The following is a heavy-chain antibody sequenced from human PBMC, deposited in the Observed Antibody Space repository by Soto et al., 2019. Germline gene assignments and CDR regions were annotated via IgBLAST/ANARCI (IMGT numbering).Heavy chain of an antibody. CDR1: GFTFNTYS. Sequence: EVQLVESGGGLVKPGGSLRLSCVASGFTFNTYSMNWVRQAPGKGLEWVSSISSSGSYKYYADSVKGRFTISRDNAKNSLFLQMSSQRADHTAVYSCARDGYYDTIGAFTFGDFDLWGRGTLVTVSS. V-gene: IGHV3-21*01. CDR2: ISSSGSYK. J-gene: IGHJ2*01. CDR3: ARDGYYDTIGAFTFGDFDL. D-gene: IGHD3-22*01.